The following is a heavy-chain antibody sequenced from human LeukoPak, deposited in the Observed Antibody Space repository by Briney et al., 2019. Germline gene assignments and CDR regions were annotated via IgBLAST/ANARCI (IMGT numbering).Heavy chain of an antibody. CDR1: GFTFSDYY. D-gene: IGHD3-10*01. CDR3: ARANRLLWFGAGEGDY. J-gene: IGHJ4*02. Sequence: GGSLRLSCAASGFTFSDYYMSWIRQAPGKGLEWVSYISSSGSTIYYADSVKGRFTISRDNAKNSLYLQMNSLRAEDTAVYYCARANRLLWFGAGEGDYWGQGTLVTVSS. CDR2: ISSSGSTI. V-gene: IGHV3-11*01.